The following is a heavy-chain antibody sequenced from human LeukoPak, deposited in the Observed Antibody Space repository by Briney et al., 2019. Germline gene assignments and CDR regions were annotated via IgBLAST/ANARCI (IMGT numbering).Heavy chain of an antibody. J-gene: IGHJ4*02. V-gene: IGHV3-7*03. D-gene: IGHD4-17*01. Sequence: GGSLRLSCAASGSTFSSYWMSWVRQAPGKGLEWVANIKQDGSEKYYVDSVKGRFTISRDNAKNSLYLQMNSLRAEDTAVYYCARVDPGDYFDYWGQGTLVTVSS. CDR1: GSTFSSYW. CDR3: ARVDPGDYFDY. CDR2: IKQDGSEK.